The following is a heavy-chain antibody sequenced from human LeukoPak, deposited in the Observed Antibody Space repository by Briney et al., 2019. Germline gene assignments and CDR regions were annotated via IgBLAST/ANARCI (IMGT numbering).Heavy chain of an antibody. CDR1: GGSMSSYY. D-gene: IGHD2-15*01. Sequence: PSETLSLTCTVSGGSMSSYYWSWIRQPPGKRLEWIGYIYYSGSTNYNPSLKSRVTISVDTSKNQFSLKLSSVTAADTAVYYCARRGGYCSGGSCELDYWGQGTLVTVSS. CDR3: ARRGGYCSGGSCELDY. CDR2: IYYSGST. J-gene: IGHJ4*02. V-gene: IGHV4-59*08.